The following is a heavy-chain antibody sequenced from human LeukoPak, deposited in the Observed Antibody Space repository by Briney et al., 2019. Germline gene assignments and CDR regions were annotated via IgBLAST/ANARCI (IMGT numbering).Heavy chain of an antibody. CDR1: GYTFINYG. V-gene: IGHV1-18*01. Sequence: ASVKVSCKASGYTFINYGISWVRQAPGQGLEWVGWIRGDNGNTNYAQKFQGRVTMTRNTSISTAYMELSSLRSEDTAVYYCARYGIVVETGFDPWGQGTLVTVSS. D-gene: IGHD2-2*01. J-gene: IGHJ5*02. CDR3: ARYGIVVETGFDP. CDR2: IRGDNGNT.